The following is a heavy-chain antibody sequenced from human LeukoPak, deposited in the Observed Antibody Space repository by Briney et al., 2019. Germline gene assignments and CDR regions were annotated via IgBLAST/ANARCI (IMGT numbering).Heavy chain of an antibody. J-gene: IGHJ6*02. CDR1: GFTFSSYA. D-gene: IGHD3-10*01. CDR3: ARDRSGSYYNRSYYYYGMDV. CDR2: ISYDGSNK. V-gene: IGHV3-30-3*01. Sequence: GGSLRLSWAASGFTFSSYAMRWVGQAPGKGLEWVAVISYDGSNKYYADSVKGRFTISRDNSKNTLYLQMNSLRAEDTAVYYCARDRSGSYYNRSYYYYGMDVWGQGTTVTVSS.